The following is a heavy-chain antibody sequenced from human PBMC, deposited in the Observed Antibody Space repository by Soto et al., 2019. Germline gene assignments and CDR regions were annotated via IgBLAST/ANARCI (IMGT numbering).Heavy chain of an antibody. CDR3: ARGLGELSLGAFDI. V-gene: IGHV4-59*01. CDR1: GGSTSSYY. D-gene: IGHD3-16*02. Sequence: PSETLSLTCTVSGGSTSSYYWSWIRQPPGKGLEWIGYIYYSGSTNYNPSLKSRVTISVDTSKSQFSLKLSSVTAADTAVYYCARGLGELSLGAFDIWGQGTMVTVSS. J-gene: IGHJ3*02. CDR2: IYYSGST.